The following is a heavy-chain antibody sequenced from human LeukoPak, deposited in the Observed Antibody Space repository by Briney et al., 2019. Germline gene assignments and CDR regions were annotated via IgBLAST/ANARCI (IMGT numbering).Heavy chain of an antibody. CDR2: SSTSSTYT. CDR1: GFTFSDYS. J-gene: IGHJ6*03. Sequence: PGGSLRLSCTPSGFTFSDYSMNWVRQAPGKGLEWVSSSSTSSTYTFYADSVKGRFTISRDNRNNSLYLQMSSLTAEDTAVYYCARDASGFYLYYYMDVWGKGTTVTVSS. V-gene: IGHV3-21*01. CDR3: ARDASGFYLYYYMDV. D-gene: IGHD6-25*01.